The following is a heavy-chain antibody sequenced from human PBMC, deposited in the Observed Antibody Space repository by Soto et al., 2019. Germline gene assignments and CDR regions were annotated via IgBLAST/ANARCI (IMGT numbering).Heavy chain of an antibody. CDR1: GGSISSGGYY. CDR3: ARDRLVVVVAATPDAFDI. J-gene: IGHJ3*02. Sequence: QVQLQESGPGLVKPSQTLSLTCTVSGGSISSGGYYWSWIRQHPGKGLEWIGYIYYSGSTYYNPYLKSRVTIAVDTSENQFSLKLSSVTAADTAVYYCARDRLVVVVAATPDAFDIWGQGTMVTVSS. V-gene: IGHV4-31*03. CDR2: IYYSGST. D-gene: IGHD2-15*01.